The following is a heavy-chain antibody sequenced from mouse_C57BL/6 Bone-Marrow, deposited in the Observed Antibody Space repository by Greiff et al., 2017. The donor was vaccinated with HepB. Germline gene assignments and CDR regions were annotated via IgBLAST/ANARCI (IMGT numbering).Heavy chain of an antibody. V-gene: IGHV6-6*01. Sequence: EVQLQESGGGLVQPGGSMKLSCAASGFTFSDAWMDWVRQSPEKGLEWVAEIRNKANNHATYYAESVKGRFTISRDDSKSSVYLQMNSLRAEDTGIYYCTRPRDGGWYFDVWGTGTTVTVSS. CDR3: TRPRDGGWYFDV. CDR2: IRNKANNHAT. D-gene: IGHD3-3*01. CDR1: GFTFSDAW. J-gene: IGHJ1*03.